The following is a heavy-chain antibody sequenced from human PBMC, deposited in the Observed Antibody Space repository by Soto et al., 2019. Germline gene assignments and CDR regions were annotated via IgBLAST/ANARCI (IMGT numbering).Heavy chain of an antibody. CDR3: ARGVAAAGTPYYFDY. CDR1: GYTFTGYY. J-gene: IGHJ4*02. CDR2: INPNSGGT. V-gene: IGHV1-2*04. Sequence: ASVKVSCKASGYTFTGYYMHWVRQAPGQGLEWMGWINPNSGGTNYAQKFQGWVTMTRDTSISTAYMELSRLRSDDTAVYYCARGVAAAGTPYYFDYWGQGTLVTVSS. D-gene: IGHD6-13*01.